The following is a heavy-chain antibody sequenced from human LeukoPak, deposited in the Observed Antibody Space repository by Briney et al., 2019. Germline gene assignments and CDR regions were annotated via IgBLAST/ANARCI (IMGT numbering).Heavy chain of an antibody. CDR1: GFTFSSYA. D-gene: IGHD6-19*01. J-gene: IGHJ5*02. CDR3: AKDRYIAVAGKGVEKYNWFDP. Sequence: GGSLRLSCAASGFTFSSYAMSWVRQAPGKGREGVSAISGSGGSTYYADSVKGRFTISRDNSKNTLYLQMNSLRAEDTAVYYCAKDRYIAVAGKGVEKYNWFDPWGQGTLVTVSS. V-gene: IGHV3-23*01. CDR2: ISGSGGST.